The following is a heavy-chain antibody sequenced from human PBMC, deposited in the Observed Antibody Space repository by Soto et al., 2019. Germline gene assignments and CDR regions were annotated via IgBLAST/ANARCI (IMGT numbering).Heavy chain of an antibody. J-gene: IGHJ4*02. CDR2: INAGNGNT. CDR1: GYTFTSYA. V-gene: IGHV1-3*01. Sequence: QVQLVQSGAEVKKPGASVKVSCKASGYTFTSYAMHWVRQAPGQRLEWMGWINAGNGNTKYSQKFQGRVTITRDTSASTAYMELSSLRSEDTAVYYCARTRTTVTTHVPPDYWGQGTLVTVSS. D-gene: IGHD4-17*01. CDR3: ARTRTTVTTHVPPDY.